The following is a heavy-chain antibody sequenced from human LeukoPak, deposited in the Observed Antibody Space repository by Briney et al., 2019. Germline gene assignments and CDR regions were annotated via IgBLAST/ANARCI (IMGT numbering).Heavy chain of an antibody. D-gene: IGHD3-9*01. Sequence: PGGSLRLSCAASGFTFSSYAMHWVRQAPGKGLEWVVVISYDGSNKYYADSVKGRFTISRDNSKNTLYLQMNSLRAEDTAVYYCARDLGVLRYFDWLFYFDYWGQGTLVTVSS. J-gene: IGHJ4*02. CDR1: GFTFSSYA. CDR2: ISYDGSNK. CDR3: ARDLGVLRYFDWLFYFDY. V-gene: IGHV3-30*04.